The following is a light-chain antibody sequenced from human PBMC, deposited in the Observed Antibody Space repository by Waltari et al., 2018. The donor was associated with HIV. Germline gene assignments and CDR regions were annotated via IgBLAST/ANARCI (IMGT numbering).Light chain of an antibody. Sequence: QSALTQPASVSGSPGPSITLSCTGTSSDVGSYNLVSWYQHHPGKAPKLMIYEVTKRPSGIVDRFSGSKSGNTTSLTISGLQAEDEADYYCCSYARSSAFYVFGTGTKVTVL. CDR1: SSDVGSYNL. CDR3: CSYARSSAFYV. CDR2: EVT. V-gene: IGLV2-23*02. J-gene: IGLJ1*01.